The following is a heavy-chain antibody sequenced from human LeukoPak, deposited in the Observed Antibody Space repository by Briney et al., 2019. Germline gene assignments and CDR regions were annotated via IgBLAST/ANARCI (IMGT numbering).Heavy chain of an antibody. J-gene: IGHJ6*04. CDR3: ARDHPILWFGESYYYGMDV. D-gene: IGHD3-10*01. CDR2: IYYSGST. V-gene: IGHV4-61*08. Sequence: SETLSLTCTVSGVSVSSGGYYWSWIRQPQGKGLEWIGYIYYSGSTNYNPSLKSRVTISVDTSKNQFSLKLSSVTAADTAVYYCARDHPILWFGESYYYGMDVWGKGTTVTVSS. CDR1: GVSVSSGGYY.